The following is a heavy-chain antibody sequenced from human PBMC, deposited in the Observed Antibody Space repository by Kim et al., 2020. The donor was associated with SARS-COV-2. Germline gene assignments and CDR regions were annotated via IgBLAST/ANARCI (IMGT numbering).Heavy chain of an antibody. J-gene: IGHJ5*02. CDR2: INPNSGGT. D-gene: IGHD3-10*01. Sequence: ASVKVSCKASGYTFTGYYMHWVRQAPGQGLEWMGRINPNSGGTNYAQKFQGRVTMTRDTSISTAYMELSRLRSDDTAVYYCARTLLGVAWFYPWGQGTLVTVSS. CDR1: GYTFTGYY. CDR3: ARTLLGVAWFYP. V-gene: IGHV1-2*06.